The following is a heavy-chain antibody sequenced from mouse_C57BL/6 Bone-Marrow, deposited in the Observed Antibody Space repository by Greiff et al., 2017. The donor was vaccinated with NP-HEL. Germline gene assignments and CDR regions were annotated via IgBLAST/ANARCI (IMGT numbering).Heavy chain of an antibody. Sequence: SGAELVRPGASVKLSCTASGFNIKDDYMHWVKQRPEQGLEWIGWIDPENGDTEYASKFPGKATITADTSSNTAYLQLSSLTSEDTAVYYCTIGIYYGYDGWYFDVWGTGTAVTVTS. D-gene: IGHD2-2*01. CDR3: TIGIYYGYDGWYFDV. V-gene: IGHV14-4*01. J-gene: IGHJ1*03. CDR2: IDPENGDT. CDR1: GFNIKDDY.